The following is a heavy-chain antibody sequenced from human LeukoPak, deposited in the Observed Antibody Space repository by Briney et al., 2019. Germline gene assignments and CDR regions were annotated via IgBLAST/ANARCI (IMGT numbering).Heavy chain of an antibody. Sequence: GTSLRLSCAASGFTFSYYGMHWVRQAPGKGREWVAVIWNDGNKKYYADSVKGRFTISRDNSKNTLYLQMNSLRAEDTAIYYCARALYSGGWYGGDYWGQGTLVTVSS. CDR1: GFTFSYYG. CDR2: IWNDGNKK. V-gene: IGHV3-33*01. D-gene: IGHD6-19*01. CDR3: ARALYSGGWYGGDY. J-gene: IGHJ4*02.